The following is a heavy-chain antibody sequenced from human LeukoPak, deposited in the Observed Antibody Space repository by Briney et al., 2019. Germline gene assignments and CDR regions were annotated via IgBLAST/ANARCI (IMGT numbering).Heavy chain of an antibody. CDR2: ISPNSGGT. CDR1: GHTFTGYY. V-gene: IGHV1-2*02. D-gene: IGHD6-13*01. J-gene: IGHJ4*02. Sequence: ASVKVSCKASGHTFTGYYMHWVRQAPGQGLEWMGWISPNSGGTNYAQKFQGRVTMTRDMSTSTVYMELSSLRSEDTAVYYCARDGEAAAGHFDYWGQGTLVTVSS. CDR3: ARDGEAAAGHFDY.